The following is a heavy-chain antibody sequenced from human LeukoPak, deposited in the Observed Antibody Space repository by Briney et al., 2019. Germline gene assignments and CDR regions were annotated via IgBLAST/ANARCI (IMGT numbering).Heavy chain of an antibody. CDR1: GYSFTSYW. CDR3: ARQSYGDYEDY. J-gene: IGHJ4*02. D-gene: IGHD4-17*01. V-gene: IGHV5-51*01. Sequence: GASLQISCKGSGYSFTSYWIGWVRQLPGKGLEWMGIIYPGDSDTRYSPSFQGQVTISADKSISTAYLQWSSLKASDTAMYYCARQSYGDYEDYWGQGTLVTVSS. CDR2: IYPGDSDT.